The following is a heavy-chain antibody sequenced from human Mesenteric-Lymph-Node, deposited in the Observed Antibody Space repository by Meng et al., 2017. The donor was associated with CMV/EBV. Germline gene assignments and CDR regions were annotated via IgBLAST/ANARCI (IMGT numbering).Heavy chain of an antibody. CDR1: DGSIRSYY. Sequence: SETLSLTCTVSDGSIRSYYWSWIRQPPGKGLEWIGYIYYSGSTDYNPSLKSRVTVSVDTSKNQFSLKLSSVTAADTAVYYCAGSISSSSAYYYYGMDVWGQGTTVTVSS. J-gene: IGHJ6*02. CDR3: AGSISSSSAYYYYGMDV. D-gene: IGHD3-3*02. CDR2: IYYSGST. V-gene: IGHV4-59*01.